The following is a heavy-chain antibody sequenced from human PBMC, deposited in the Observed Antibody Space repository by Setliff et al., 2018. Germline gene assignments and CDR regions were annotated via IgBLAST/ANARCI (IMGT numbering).Heavy chain of an antibody. CDR3: AALDWGENFYNVDV. J-gene: IGHJ6*03. V-gene: IGHV3-74*01. Sequence: GGSLRLSCAASGFTFSRYWMYWVRQVPGKGLVWVSRINPDGSITNYADSVRGRFTISRDSAKNTLYLQMVSLRGEDTGVYFCAALDWGENFYNVDVWGKGTTVTVSS. CDR2: INPDGSIT. D-gene: IGHD7-27*01. CDR1: GFTFSRYW.